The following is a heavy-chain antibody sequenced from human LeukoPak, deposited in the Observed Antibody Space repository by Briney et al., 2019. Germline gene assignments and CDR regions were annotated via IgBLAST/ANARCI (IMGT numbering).Heavy chain of an antibody. J-gene: IGHJ3*02. V-gene: IGHV1-46*01. CDR1: GYTFTSYY. Sequence: ASVKVSCKASGYTFTSYYMHWVRQAPGQGLEWMGRIIPFLDIPNYAPKFQGRVIITADRSTSTVYMDLNSLRSEDTAVYYCARDDSSGFYAFDIWGQGTMVTVSS. D-gene: IGHD3-22*01. CDR3: ARDDSSGFYAFDI. CDR2: IIPFLDIP.